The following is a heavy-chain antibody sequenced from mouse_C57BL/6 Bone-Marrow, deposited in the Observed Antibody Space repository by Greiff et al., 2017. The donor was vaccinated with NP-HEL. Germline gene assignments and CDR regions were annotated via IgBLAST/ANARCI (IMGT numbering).Heavy chain of an antibody. V-gene: IGHV2-5*01. CDR3: AKKPPEDYAMDY. J-gene: IGHJ4*01. CDR1: GFSLTSYG. Sequence: VKLMESGPGLVQPSQCLSITCTVSGFSLTSYGVHWVRQSPGKGLEWLGVIWRGGSTDYNAAFMSRLSITKNNSKSQVFVKMNSLQADDTAIYYGAKKPPEDYAMDYWGQGTSVTVSS. CDR2: IWRGGST.